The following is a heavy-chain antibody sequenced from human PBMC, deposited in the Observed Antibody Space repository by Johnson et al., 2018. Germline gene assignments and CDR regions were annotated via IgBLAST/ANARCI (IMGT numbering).Heavy chain of an antibody. D-gene: IGHD1-26*01. J-gene: IGHJ6*03. V-gene: IGHV3-30*18. Sequence: VQLVESGGGLVQPGGSLRLSCAASGFTFSSYGMHWVRQAPGKGLEWVAVIAYDGSNKYYADSVKGRFTISRDNSKNTLYLQMNSLRAEDTAVYYCAKPRGSYSYYYYMDVWGKGTTVTVSS. CDR2: IAYDGSNK. CDR3: AKPRGSYSYYYYMDV. CDR1: GFTFSSYG.